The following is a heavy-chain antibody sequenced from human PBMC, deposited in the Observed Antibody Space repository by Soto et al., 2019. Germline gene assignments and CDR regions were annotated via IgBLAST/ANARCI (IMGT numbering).Heavy chain of an antibody. J-gene: IGHJ4*02. CDR3: ARVAPYRMVRKPADY. D-gene: IGHD3-10*01. CDR1: GGSFSGYY. Sequence: QVQLQQWGAGLLKPSETLSLTCAVYGGSFSGYYWSWIRQPPGKGLEWIGASNHSGSTNYNPSLTSRVTISVDTSMNQFSRELSSVTAADTAVYYCARVAPYRMVRKPADYWGQGTLVTVSS. V-gene: IGHV4-34*01. CDR2: SNHSGST.